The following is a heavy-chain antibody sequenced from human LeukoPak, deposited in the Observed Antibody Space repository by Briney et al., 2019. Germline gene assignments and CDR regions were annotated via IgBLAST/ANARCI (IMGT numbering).Heavy chain of an antibody. V-gene: IGHV3-23*01. CDR2: ISGSAGSS. Sequence: NPGGSLRLSCAASGFTFSSYAMSWVRQAPGKGLEWVSTISGSAGSSYYADSVKGRFTISRDNSKSTLHLQMDSLRAEDTAVYYCAKDQYDYGDYYFDFWGQGTLVTVSS. J-gene: IGHJ4*02. D-gene: IGHD4-17*01. CDR1: GFTFSSYA. CDR3: AKDQYDYGDYYFDF.